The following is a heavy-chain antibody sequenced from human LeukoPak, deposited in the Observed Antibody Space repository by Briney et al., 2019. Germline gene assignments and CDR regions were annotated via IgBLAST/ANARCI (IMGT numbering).Heavy chain of an antibody. V-gene: IGHV3-23*01. D-gene: IGHD3-10*01. CDR2: ISGSGGST. CDR1: GFTFSSYA. Sequence: PGGSLRLSCAASGFTFSSYAMSWVRQAPGKGLEWVSAISGSGGSTYYADSVKGRFTISRDNSKNTLYLQMNSLRAEDTAVYYCAKGLLWFRESFPFDYWGQGTLVTVSS. J-gene: IGHJ4*02. CDR3: AKGLLWFRESFPFDY.